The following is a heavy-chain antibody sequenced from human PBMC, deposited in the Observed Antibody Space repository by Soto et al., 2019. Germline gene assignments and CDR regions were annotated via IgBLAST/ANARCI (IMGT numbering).Heavy chain of an antibody. V-gene: IGHV1-69*01. CDR1: GGTFSSYA. D-gene: IGHD2-2*01. CDR2: IIPIFGTA. CDR3: ARRAYCSSTSCPYYYYGMDV. Sequence: QVQLVQSGAEVKKPGSSVKVSCKASGGTFSSYAISWVRQAPGQGLEWMGGIIPIFGTAHYAQKFQGRVTITADESTSTAYMELSSLRSEDTAVYYCARRAYCSSTSCPYYYYGMDVWGQGTTVTVSS. J-gene: IGHJ6*02.